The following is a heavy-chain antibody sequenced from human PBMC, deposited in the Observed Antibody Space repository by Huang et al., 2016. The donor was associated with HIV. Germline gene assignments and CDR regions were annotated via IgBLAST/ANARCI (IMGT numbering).Heavy chain of an antibody. Sequence: EVQLVESGGGLAQPGGSLRLSCAASGFSISSYWMHWVRQAPGKGLGWVSRINSDGSSPSYADSVKGRFTISRDNAKNTLYLQMNSLRAEDTAVYYCARDPRIQSWLNFFDYWGQGTLVSVSS. CDR2: INSDGSSP. V-gene: IGHV3-74*01. CDR1: GFSISSYW. CDR3: ARDPRIQSWLNFFDY. J-gene: IGHJ4*02. D-gene: IGHD3-22*01.